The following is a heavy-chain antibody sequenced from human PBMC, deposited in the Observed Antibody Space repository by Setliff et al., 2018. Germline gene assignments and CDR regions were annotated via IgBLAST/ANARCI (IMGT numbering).Heavy chain of an antibody. CDR1: GYTFNSYG. CDR2: ISCYDGNT. Sequence: ASVKVSCKASGYTFNSYGITWVRQAPGQGLEWMGWISCYDGNTRYARKIQGRATMTTDTSTTTAYMELRSLTSDDTAVYYCVRSSAPQVVLAADFDFWGQGTPVTVSS. CDR3: VRSSAPQVVLAADFDF. D-gene: IGHD6-19*01. J-gene: IGHJ4*02. V-gene: IGHV1-18*01.